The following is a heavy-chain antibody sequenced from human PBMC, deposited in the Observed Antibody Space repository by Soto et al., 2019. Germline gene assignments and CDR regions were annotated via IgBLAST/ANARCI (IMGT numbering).Heavy chain of an antibody. CDR2: IKIKTDGGTA. CDR1: GFTFSNAW. CDR3: TATLGY. J-gene: IGHJ4*02. V-gene: IGHV3-15*01. D-gene: IGHD3-16*01. Sequence: GGSLRLSCAASGFTFSNAWMSWVRQAPGKGLEWVGYIKIKTDGGTADYAAPVKGRFTISRDDSKNTLYLQMNSLKTEDTAVYYCTATLGYWGPGTLVTVSS.